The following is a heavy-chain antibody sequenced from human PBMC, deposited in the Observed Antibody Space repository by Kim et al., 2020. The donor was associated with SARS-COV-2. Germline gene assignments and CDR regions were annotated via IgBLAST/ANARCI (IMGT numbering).Heavy chain of an antibody. V-gene: IGHV3-23*01. CDR3: AKGGLDRRFLEWLFFDY. CDR1: GFTFSSYA. D-gene: IGHD3-3*01. J-gene: IGHJ4*02. CDR2: ISGSGGST. Sequence: GGSLRLSCAASGFTFSSYAMSWVRQAPGKGLEWVSAISGSGGSTYYADSVKGRFTISRDNSKNTLYLQMNSLRAEDTAVYYCAKGGLDRRFLEWLFFDYWGQGTLVTVSS.